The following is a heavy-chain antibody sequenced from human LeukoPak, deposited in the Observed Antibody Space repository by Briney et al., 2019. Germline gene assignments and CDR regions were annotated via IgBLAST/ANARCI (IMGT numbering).Heavy chain of an antibody. Sequence: SQTLSLTCTVSGGSISSGSYYWSWIRQPAGKGLEWIGRIYTSGSTNYNPSLKSRVTISVDTSKNQFSLKLSSVTAADTAVYYCAREHCSSTSCYTNEGFDYWGQGTLVTFSS. CDR3: AREHCSSTSCYTNEGFDY. V-gene: IGHV4-61*02. CDR2: IYTSGST. J-gene: IGHJ4*02. D-gene: IGHD2-2*02. CDR1: GGSISSGSYY.